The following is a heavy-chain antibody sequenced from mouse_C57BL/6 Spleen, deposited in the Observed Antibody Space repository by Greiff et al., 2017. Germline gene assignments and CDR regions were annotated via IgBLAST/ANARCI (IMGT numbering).Heavy chain of an antibody. V-gene: IGHV5-17*01. CDR2: ISSGSSTI. Sequence: EVQLQESGGGLVKPGGSLKLSCAASGFTFSDYGMHWVRQAPEKGLEWVAYISSGSSTIYYADTVKGRFTISRDNAKNTLFLQMTSLRSEDTAMYYCARGDYGSSYLLAYWGQGTLVTVSA. CDR1: GFTFSDYG. CDR3: ARGDYGSSYLLAY. D-gene: IGHD1-1*01. J-gene: IGHJ3*01.